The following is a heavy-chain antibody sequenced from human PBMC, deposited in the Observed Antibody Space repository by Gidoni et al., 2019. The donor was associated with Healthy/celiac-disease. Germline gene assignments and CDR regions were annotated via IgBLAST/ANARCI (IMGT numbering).Heavy chain of an antibody. CDR3: AKDRSGSGSYYLGLPDY. CDR2: ISGSGGST. J-gene: IGHJ4*02. Sequence: EVQLLESGGGLVQPGGSLRLSCAASGFTFSSSAMSWVLQAQGKGLEWVSAISGSGGSTYYADSVKGRFTISRDNSKNTLYLQMNSLRAEDTAVYYCAKDRSGSGSYYLGLPDYWGQGTLVTVSS. V-gene: IGHV3-23*01. CDR1: GFTFSSSA. D-gene: IGHD3-10*01.